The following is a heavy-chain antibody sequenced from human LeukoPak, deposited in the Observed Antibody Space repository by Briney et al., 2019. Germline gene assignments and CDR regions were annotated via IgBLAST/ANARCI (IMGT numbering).Heavy chain of an antibody. CDR1: GFTFSNYW. CDR3: GRWDNSGYYSLDY. J-gene: IGHJ4*02. CDR2: INTDGSST. D-gene: IGHD3-22*01. V-gene: IGHV3-74*01. Sequence: GGSLRLSCAASGFTFSNYWMHWLRQVPGKGLVWVSRINTDGSSTNYADSVEGRFTISRDNAKNTLYLQMNGLRAEDTAVYYCGRWDNSGYYSLDYWGQGTLVTVSS.